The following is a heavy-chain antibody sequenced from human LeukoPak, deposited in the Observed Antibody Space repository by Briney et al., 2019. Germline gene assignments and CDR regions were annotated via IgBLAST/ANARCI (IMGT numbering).Heavy chain of an antibody. J-gene: IGHJ4*02. D-gene: IGHD3-22*01. Sequence: PGGSLRLSCAASGFAFGDYYMTWIRQAPGKGLEWISNINQNSYTIYYADSVRGRFTISRDNARSSLFLQMNSLRAEDTAVYFCVRLRRNNDRSGYYYYYDYWGQGTLVTVSS. CDR2: INQNSYTI. CDR3: VRLRRNNDRSGYYYYYDY. V-gene: IGHV3-11*04. CDR1: GFAFGDYY.